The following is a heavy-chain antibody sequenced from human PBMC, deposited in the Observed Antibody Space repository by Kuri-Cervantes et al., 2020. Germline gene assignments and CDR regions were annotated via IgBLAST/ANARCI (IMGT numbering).Heavy chain of an antibody. CDR3: AREGGWYGEVDY. J-gene: IGHJ4*02. D-gene: IGHD6-19*01. V-gene: IGHV3-21*04. CDR1: GFPFRSYW. CDR2: ISSSSSYN. Sequence: GESLKISCVASGFPFRSYWMHWVRQVPGRGLVWVSCISSSSSYNYYADSVNGLFTIYRDNTKNSLYLQMNRLRAEDTALYYCAREGGWYGEVDYWGQGTLVTVSS.